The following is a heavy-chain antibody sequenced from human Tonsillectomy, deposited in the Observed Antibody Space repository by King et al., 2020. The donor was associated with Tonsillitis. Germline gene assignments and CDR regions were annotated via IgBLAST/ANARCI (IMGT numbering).Heavy chain of an antibody. CDR1: GYSFTSYW. Sequence: VQLVESGAEVKKPGESLKISCKGSGYSFTSYWIGWVRQMPGKGLDWMGIIYPDDSDTRYSPSFQGQVTISADKSISTAYLHGSSLKASDTAMYYCARPLAFSSGYYNGFDIWGQGTMVTVSS. J-gene: IGHJ3*02. V-gene: IGHV5-51*01. CDR3: ARPLAFSSGYYNGFDI. D-gene: IGHD3-22*01. CDR2: IYPDDSDT.